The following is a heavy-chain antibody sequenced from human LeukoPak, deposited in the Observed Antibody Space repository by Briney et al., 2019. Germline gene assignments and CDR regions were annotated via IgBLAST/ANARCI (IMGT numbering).Heavy chain of an antibody. J-gene: IGHJ4*02. CDR2: IRYDGSNK. V-gene: IGHV3-30*02. CDR3: AKANDQGRFGGFDY. Sequence: GGSLRLSCAASGFTFSSYGMHWVRQAPGKGLEWVAFIRYDGSNKYYADSVKGRFTISRDNSKNTLYLQMNSLRAEDTAVYYCAKANDQGRFGGFDYWGQGTLVTVSS. CDR1: GFTFSSYG. D-gene: IGHD3-10*01.